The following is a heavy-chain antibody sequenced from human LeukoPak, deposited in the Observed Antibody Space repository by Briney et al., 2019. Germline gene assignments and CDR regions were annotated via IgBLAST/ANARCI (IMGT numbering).Heavy chain of an antibody. V-gene: IGHV4-30-2*01. J-gene: IGHJ4*02. CDR2: IYHSGST. CDR1: GGSISSGGYS. D-gene: IGHD3-16*01. CDR3: ARAGTAGGYYFDY. Sequence: SETLSLTCAVSGGSISSGGYSWSWIRQPPGKGLEWIGYIYHSGSTYYNPSLKSRVTISVDRSKNQFSLKLSSVTAADTAVYYCARAGTAGGYYFDYWGQGTLVTVSS.